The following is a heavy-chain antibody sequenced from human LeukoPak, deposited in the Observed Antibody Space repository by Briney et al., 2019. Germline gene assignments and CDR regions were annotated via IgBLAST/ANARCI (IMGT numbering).Heavy chain of an antibody. CDR3: ASQLWGWLQPDY. J-gene: IGHJ4*02. D-gene: IGHD5-24*01. Sequence: GGSLRLSCAVSGFTVSNNHLNWVRQAPGKGLECVSNIYASGNTYYADSVKGRVSISRDNAKNTVYLQMNGLKAEDTAVYYCASQLWGWLQPDYWGQGTLVTVSS. V-gene: IGHV3-66*04. CDR2: IYASGNT. CDR1: GFTVSNNH.